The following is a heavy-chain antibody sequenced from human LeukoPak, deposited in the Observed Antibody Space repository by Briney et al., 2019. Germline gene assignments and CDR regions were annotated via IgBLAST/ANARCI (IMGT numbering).Heavy chain of an antibody. CDR2: IYPGDSDT. V-gene: IGHV5-51*01. J-gene: IGHJ6*02. CDR3: ARYYYGSGSYYMPSYYYGMDV. CDR1: GYSFTSYW. Sequence: GESLKISCKGSGYSFTSYWIGWVRQMPGKGLEWMGNIYPGDSDTRYSPSFQGQVTISADKSISTAYLQWSSLKASDTAMYYCARYYYGSGSYYMPSYYYGMDVWGQGTTVTVSS. D-gene: IGHD3-10*01.